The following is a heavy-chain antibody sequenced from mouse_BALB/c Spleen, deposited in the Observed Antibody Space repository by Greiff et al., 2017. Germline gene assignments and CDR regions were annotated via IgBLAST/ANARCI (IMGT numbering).Heavy chain of an antibody. CDR3: ARRSMAMDY. CDR1: GFAFSSYD. V-gene: IGHV5-12-1*01. D-gene: IGHD2-10*02. J-gene: IGHJ4*01. Sequence: EVQLVESGGGLVKPGGSLKLSCAASGFAFSSYDMSWVRQTPEKRLEWVAYISSGGGSTYYPDTVKGRFTISRDNAKNTLYLQMSSLKSEDTAMYYCARRSMAMDYWGQGTSVTVSS. CDR2: ISSGGGST.